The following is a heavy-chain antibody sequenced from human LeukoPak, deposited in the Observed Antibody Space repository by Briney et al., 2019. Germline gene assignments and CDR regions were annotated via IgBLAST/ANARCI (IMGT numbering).Heavy chain of an antibody. CDR1: GGSISSSSYY. Sequence: SETLSLTCTVSGGSISSSSYYWGWIRQPPGKGLEWIGSIYYSGSTYYNPSLKGRVTISVDTSKNQFSLKLSSVTAADTAVYYCATARYYDILTGSYPYYFDYWGQGTLVTVSS. J-gene: IGHJ4*02. CDR3: ATARYYDILTGSYPYYFDY. CDR2: IYYSGST. V-gene: IGHV4-39*01. D-gene: IGHD3-9*01.